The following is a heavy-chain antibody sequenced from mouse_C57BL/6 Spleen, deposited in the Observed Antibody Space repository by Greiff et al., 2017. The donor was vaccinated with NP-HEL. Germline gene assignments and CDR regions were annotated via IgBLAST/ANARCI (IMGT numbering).Heavy chain of an antibody. J-gene: IGHJ4*01. V-gene: IGHV1-9*01. Sequence: QVQLQQSGAELMKPGASVKLSCKATGYTFTGYWIEWVKQRPGHGLEWIGEILPGSGSTNYNEKFKGKATFTADTSSNTAYMQLSSLTTADYAIKYSAREGWLLPMGYWGQGTSVTVSA. D-gene: IGHD2-3*01. CDR3: AREGWLLPMGY. CDR1: GYTFTGYW. CDR2: ILPGSGST.